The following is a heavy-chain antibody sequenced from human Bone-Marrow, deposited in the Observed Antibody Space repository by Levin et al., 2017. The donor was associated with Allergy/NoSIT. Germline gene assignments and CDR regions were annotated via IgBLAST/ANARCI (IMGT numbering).Heavy chain of an antibody. CDR3: ARKGYYDFWGGYYTSAYKNNWFDP. CDR2: INHSGST. J-gene: IGHJ5*02. V-gene: IGHV4-34*01. CDR1: GGSFSGYY. Sequence: SETLSLTCAVYGGSFSGYYWSWIRQPPGKGLEWIGEINHSGSTNYNPSLKSRVTISVDTSKNQFSLKLSSVTAADTAVYYCARKGYYDFWGGYYTSAYKNNWFDPWGQGTLVTVSS. D-gene: IGHD3-3*01.